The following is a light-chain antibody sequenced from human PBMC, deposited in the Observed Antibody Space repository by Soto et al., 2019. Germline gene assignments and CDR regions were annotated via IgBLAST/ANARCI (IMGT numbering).Light chain of an antibody. CDR3: CSFAGSYTFWV. Sequence: QSALTQPRSASGSPGQSVTISCTGTSSDVGDYNYVSWYQQHPGKAPKLVIYDVSKRPSGVPDRFSGSKSGNTASLTISGLQAEDEADYYCCSFAGSYTFWVFGGGTKLTVL. J-gene: IGLJ3*02. CDR2: DVS. CDR1: SSDVGDYNY. V-gene: IGLV2-11*01.